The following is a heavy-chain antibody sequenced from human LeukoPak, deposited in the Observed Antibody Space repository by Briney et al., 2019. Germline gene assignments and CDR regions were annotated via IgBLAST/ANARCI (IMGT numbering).Heavy chain of an antibody. J-gene: IGHJ4*01. V-gene: IGHV3-23*01. CDR2: ISNSGSST. D-gene: IGHD2-15*01. CDR1: GFTFSSYA. Sequence: PPGGSLRLSCEASGFTFSSYAMSWVRQAPGKGLEWVSVISNSGSSTYYADSVKGRFTISRDNSKNTLYLQMNSLRADDTAVYYCAKGGDSGGSCYSRCDYWGQGTLVSVSS. CDR3: AKGGDSGGSCYSRCDY.